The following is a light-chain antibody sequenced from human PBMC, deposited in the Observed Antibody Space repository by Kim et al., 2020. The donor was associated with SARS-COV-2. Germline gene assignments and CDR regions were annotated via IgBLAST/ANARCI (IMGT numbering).Light chain of an antibody. CDR2: RTS. J-gene: IGKJ4*01. CDR3: QQHNDWPLT. CDR1: QTVSNTN. V-gene: IGKV3-15*01. Sequence: SPGERATLSCRASQTVSNTNLVWYQQRPGQAPSLLIYRTSTRAAGVPARFSGSGSGTEFTLTISSLQSEDSAFYYCQQHNDWPLTFGGGTKVDIK.